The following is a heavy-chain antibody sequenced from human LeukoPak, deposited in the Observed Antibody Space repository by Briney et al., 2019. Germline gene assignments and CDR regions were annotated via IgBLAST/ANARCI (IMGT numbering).Heavy chain of an antibody. D-gene: IGHD6-6*01. V-gene: IGHV3-48*01. CDR2: ITSSSSTI. Sequence: GGSLRLSCAASGFIFSDYSMNWVRQAPGKGLEWVSHITSSSSTIYYAGSVKGRFTISRDNGKNSLYLQMNSLRAEDTAVYYCAREGPYSSSNDWGQGTLVTVSS. J-gene: IGHJ4*02. CDR1: GFIFSDYS. CDR3: AREGPYSSSND.